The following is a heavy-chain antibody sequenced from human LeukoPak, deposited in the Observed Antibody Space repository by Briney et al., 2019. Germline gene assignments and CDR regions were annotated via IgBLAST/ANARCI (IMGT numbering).Heavy chain of an antibody. Sequence: GESLRISCKVSGYTFTHNWIGWVRQKPGRGLEWLGVIFPADSNTAYNSSFRGQVTISVDKSIDTAYLQWGSLKASDSAIYYCARHRATGTWSDFDYWGQGTVVTVSS. V-gene: IGHV5-51*01. CDR1: GYTFTHNW. CDR3: ARHRATGTWSDFDY. J-gene: IGHJ4*02. D-gene: IGHD1-14*01. CDR2: IFPADSNT.